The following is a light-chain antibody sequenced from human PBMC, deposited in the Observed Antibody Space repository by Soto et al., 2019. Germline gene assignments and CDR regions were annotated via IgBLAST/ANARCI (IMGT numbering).Light chain of an antibody. CDR3: GTWDGSLSAGV. CDR1: SSNIGNNY. J-gene: IGLJ2*01. V-gene: IGLV1-51*01. Sequence: QSVLTQPPSVSAAPGQKVTISCSGSSSNIGNNYVSWYQQLPGTAPKLLIYDNNKRPSGIPDRFSGSKSGTSATLGITGLQTGDEADYYCGTWDGSLSAGVFGGGTKLPS. CDR2: DNN.